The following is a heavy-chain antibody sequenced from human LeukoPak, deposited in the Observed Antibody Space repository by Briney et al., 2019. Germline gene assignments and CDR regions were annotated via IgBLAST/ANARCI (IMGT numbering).Heavy chain of an antibody. CDR3: ARDTSHGSGSYYNWVGGFLRQKNYYYYYMDV. D-gene: IGHD3-10*01. J-gene: IGHJ6*03. Sequence: GGSLRLSCTVSGFTVSSNSMSWVRQAPGKGLEWVSGINWNGGSTGYADSVKGRFTISRDNAKNSLYLQMNSLRAEDTALYYCARDTSHGSGSYYNWVGGFLRQKNYYYYYMDVWGKGTTVTVSS. CDR2: INWNGGST. CDR1: GFTVSSNS. V-gene: IGHV3-20*04.